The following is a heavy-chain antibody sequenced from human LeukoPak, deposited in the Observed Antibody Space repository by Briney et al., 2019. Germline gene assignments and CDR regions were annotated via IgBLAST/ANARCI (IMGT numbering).Heavy chain of an antibody. D-gene: IGHD5-18*01. V-gene: IGHV4-59*01. CDR2: IYYSGST. J-gene: IGHJ4*02. Sequence: SETLSLTCTVSGGSISSYYWSWIRQPPGKGLEWVGYIYYSGSTNYNPSLTSRVTISVDKSKNQFSLKLSSVTAADTAVYYCARGRSYGYDGVDYWGQGTLVTVSS. CDR1: GGSISSYY. CDR3: ARGRSYGYDGVDY.